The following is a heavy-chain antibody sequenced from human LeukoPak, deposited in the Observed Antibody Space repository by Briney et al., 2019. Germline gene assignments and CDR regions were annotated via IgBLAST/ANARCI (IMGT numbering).Heavy chain of an antibody. J-gene: IGHJ5*02. CDR1: GVSISSYY. V-gene: IGHV4-59*05. CDR3: ARSTGWFDP. CDR2: IYYSGST. D-gene: IGHD1-14*01. Sequence: SETLSLTCTVSGVSISSYYWGWIRQPPGKGLEWIGGIYYSGSTYYNPSLKSRVTISVDTSKNQFSLKLSSVTAADTAVYYCARSTGWFDPWGQGTLVTVSS.